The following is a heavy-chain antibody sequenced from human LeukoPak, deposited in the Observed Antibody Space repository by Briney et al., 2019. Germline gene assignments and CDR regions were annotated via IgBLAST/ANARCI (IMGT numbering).Heavy chain of an antibody. Sequence: GTSLRLPCAASGFTFSNYGMHWVRQAPGKGLEWVATITYDGSSEYYADSVKDRFTVSRDNSKNTLYLQMSSLKTEDTAVYYCAKRGDGGHKSLEYWGQGTLVIVSS. CDR2: ITYDGSSE. CDR3: AKRGDGGHKSLEY. D-gene: IGHD3-16*01. J-gene: IGHJ4*02. V-gene: IGHV3-30*18. CDR1: GFTFSNYG.